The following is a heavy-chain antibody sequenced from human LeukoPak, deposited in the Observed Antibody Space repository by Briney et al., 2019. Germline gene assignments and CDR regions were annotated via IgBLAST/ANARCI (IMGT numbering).Heavy chain of an antibody. CDR2: ISYDGSNK. Sequence: QAGGSLRLSCAASGFTFSSYAMHWVRQAPGKGLEWVAVISYDGSNKYYADSVKGRFTISRDNSKNTLYLQMNSLRAEDTAVYYCAKGYSSGWYSGYFDYWGQGTLVTVSS. CDR3: AKGYSSGWYSGYFDY. V-gene: IGHV3-30*04. D-gene: IGHD6-19*01. CDR1: GFTFSSYA. J-gene: IGHJ4*02.